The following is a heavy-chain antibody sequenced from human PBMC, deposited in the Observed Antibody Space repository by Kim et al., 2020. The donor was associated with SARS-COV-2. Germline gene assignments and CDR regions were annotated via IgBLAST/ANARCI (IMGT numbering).Heavy chain of an antibody. CDR1: GYTFTSYG. CDR3: ARDLKSSGWYFYYGMDV. J-gene: IGHJ6*02. Sequence: ASVKVSCKASGYTFTSYGISWVRQAPGQGLEWMGWISAYNGNTNYAQKLQGRVTMTTDTSTSTAYMELRSLRSDDTAVYYCARDLKSSGWYFYYGMDVWGQGTTVTVSS. D-gene: IGHD6-19*01. CDR2: ISAYNGNT. V-gene: IGHV1-18*01.